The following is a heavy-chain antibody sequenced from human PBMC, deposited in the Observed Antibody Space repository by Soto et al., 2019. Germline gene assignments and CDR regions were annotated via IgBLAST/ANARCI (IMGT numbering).Heavy chain of an antibody. CDR2: ISGSGGST. CDR3: AKDKAYYNFWSGYPYYFDY. J-gene: IGHJ4*02. V-gene: IGHV3-23*01. Sequence: EVQLLESGGGLVQPGGSLRLSCAASGFTFSSYAMSWVRQAPGKGLEWVSAISGSGGSTYYADSVKGRFTISRDNSKNTLYLQMNSLRAEDTAVYYCAKDKAYYNFWSGYPYYFDYWGQGTLVTVSS. D-gene: IGHD3-3*01. CDR1: GFTFSSYA.